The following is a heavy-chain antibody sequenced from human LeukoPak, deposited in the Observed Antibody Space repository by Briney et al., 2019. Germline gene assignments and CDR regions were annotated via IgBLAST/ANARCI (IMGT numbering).Heavy chain of an antibody. CDR3: ARDRVGDYYDSSVYPFGY. J-gene: IGHJ4*02. CDR2: ISSSSSYI. D-gene: IGHD3-22*01. Sequence: QAGGSLGLSCAASGFTFSSYSMNWVRQAPGKGLEWVSSISSSSSYIYYADSVKGRFTISRDNAKNSLYLQMNSLRAEDTAVYYCARDRVGDYYDSSVYPFGYWGQGTRVTVSS. CDR1: GFTFSSYS. V-gene: IGHV3-21*01.